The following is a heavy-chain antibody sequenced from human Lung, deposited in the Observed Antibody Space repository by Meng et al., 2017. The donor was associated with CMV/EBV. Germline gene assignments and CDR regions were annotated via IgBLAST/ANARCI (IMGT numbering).Heavy chain of an antibody. Sequence: QVQMVQTGSELKKPGASRRVSRKSSGYTFTRYAMNWVRQAPGQGLEWMGWINTNTGNPTYAQGFTGRFVFSLDTSVSTAYLQISSLKAEDTAVYYXARGDYYDSSGLDYWGQGTLVTVSS. J-gene: IGHJ4*02. CDR2: INTNTGNP. D-gene: IGHD3-22*01. CDR1: GYTFTRYA. V-gene: IGHV7-4-1*02. CDR3: ARGDYYDSSGLDY.